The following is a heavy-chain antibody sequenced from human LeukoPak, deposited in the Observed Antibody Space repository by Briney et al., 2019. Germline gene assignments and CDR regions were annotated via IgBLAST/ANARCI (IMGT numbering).Heavy chain of an antibody. D-gene: IGHD5-12*01. CDR2: ISSSGSTI. J-gene: IGHJ6*03. CDR1: GFTFSSYE. CDR3: AREPYSGYDGGYYYYYCYMDV. Sequence: PGGSLRLSCAASGFTFSSYEMNWVRQAPGKGLEWVSYISSSGSTIYYADSVKGRFTISRDNAKNSLYLQMNSLRAEDTAVYYCAREPYSGYDGGYYYYYCYMDVWGKGTTVTVSS. V-gene: IGHV3-48*03.